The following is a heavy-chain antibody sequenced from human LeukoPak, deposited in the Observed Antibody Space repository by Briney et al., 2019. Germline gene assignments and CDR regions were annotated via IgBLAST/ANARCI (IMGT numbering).Heavy chain of an antibody. V-gene: IGHV1-69*06. Sequence: SVTVSCKASGGSFSSYAISWVRQAPGQGLEWMGGIIPIFGTANYAQKFQGRVTITADKSTSTAYMELSSLRSEDTAVYYCASHDHCSSTSCTYFDYWGQGTLVTVSS. D-gene: IGHD2-2*01. CDR1: GGSFSSYA. J-gene: IGHJ4*02. CDR3: ASHDHCSSTSCTYFDY. CDR2: IIPIFGTA.